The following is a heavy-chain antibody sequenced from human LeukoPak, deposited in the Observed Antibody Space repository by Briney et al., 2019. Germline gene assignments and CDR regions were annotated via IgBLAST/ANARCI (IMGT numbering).Heavy chain of an antibody. V-gene: IGHV4-59*01. CDR2: IYYTGST. CDR1: GGSISEYY. Sequence: PSETLSLTCTVSGGSISEYYWYWIRQPPWKGVEWIGYIYYTGSTKYHPSLKSRLTISVDTSKNQFSLRLTSVTAADTAVYYCARGGNFYRGHYFDYWGQGALVTVSS. D-gene: IGHD1-26*01. J-gene: IGHJ4*02. CDR3: ARGGNFYRGHYFDY.